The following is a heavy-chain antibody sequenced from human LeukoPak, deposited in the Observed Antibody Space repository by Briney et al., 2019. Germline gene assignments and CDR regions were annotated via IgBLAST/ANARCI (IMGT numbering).Heavy chain of an antibody. CDR1: GFTFSSYG. Sequence: GGSLRLSCAASGFTFSSYGMSWVRQAPGKGLEWVSAISGSGSSTYYADSVKGRFTISRDNSKNTLYLQMNSLRAEDTAVYYCAKGGQGLRYFDWLFPFDYWGQGTLVTVSS. D-gene: IGHD3-9*01. J-gene: IGHJ4*02. V-gene: IGHV3-23*01. CDR2: ISGSGSST. CDR3: AKGGQGLRYFDWLFPFDY.